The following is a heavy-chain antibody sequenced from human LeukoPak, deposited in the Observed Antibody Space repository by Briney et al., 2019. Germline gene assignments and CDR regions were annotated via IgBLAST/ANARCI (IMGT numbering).Heavy chain of an antibody. J-gene: IGHJ4*02. Sequence: SETLSLTCTVAGGSISSYYWSWIRQPPGKGLEWIGYIYYSGSTNYNPSLKSRVTISVDTSKNQFSLKLSSVTAADTAVYYCARGKGYCSGGSCYDYWGQGTLVTVSS. CDR1: GGSISSYY. V-gene: IGHV4-59*01. CDR3: ARGKGYCSGGSCYDY. D-gene: IGHD2-15*01. CDR2: IYYSGST.